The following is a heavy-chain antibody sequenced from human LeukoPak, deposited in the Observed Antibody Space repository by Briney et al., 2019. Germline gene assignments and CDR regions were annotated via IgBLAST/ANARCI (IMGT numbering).Heavy chain of an antibody. J-gene: IGHJ4*02. V-gene: IGHV1-8*01. CDR1: GYTFTSYD. CDR3: ARVVRRVVVAATPGY. D-gene: IGHD2-15*01. CDR2: MNPNSGNT. Sequence: ASVKVSCKASGYTFTSYDINWVRQATGQGLEWMGWMNPNSGNTGYAQKYQGRVTMTRNTSISTAYMELSSLRSEDTAVYYCARVVRRVVVAATPGYWGQGTLVTVSS.